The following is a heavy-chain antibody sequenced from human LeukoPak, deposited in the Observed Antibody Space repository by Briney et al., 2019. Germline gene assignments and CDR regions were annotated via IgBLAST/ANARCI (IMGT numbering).Heavy chain of an antibody. V-gene: IGHV4-4*07. CDR2: IYTSGSP. J-gene: IGHJ4*02. CDR1: GGSISSYY. D-gene: IGHD6-13*01. Sequence: PSETLSLTCTVSGGSISSYYWSWIRQPAGEGLEWFGRIYTSGSPNYNPSLKSRVTMSVDTSKNQFSLTLSSVTAADTAVYYCARVGHSSSLDYWGQGTLVTVSS. CDR3: ARVGHSSSLDY.